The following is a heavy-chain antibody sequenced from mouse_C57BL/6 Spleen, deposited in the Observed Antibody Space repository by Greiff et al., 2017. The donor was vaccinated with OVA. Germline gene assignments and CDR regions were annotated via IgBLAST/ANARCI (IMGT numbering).Heavy chain of an antibody. V-gene: IGHV5-16*01. CDR3: AREGVYDGYYVDY. D-gene: IGHD2-3*01. Sequence: EVQLVESEGGLVQPGSSMKLSCTASGFTFSDYYMAWVRQVPEKGLEWVANINYDGSSTYYLDSLKSRFIISRDNAKNILYLQMSSLKSEDTATYYCAREGVYDGYYVDYWGQGTTLTVSS. CDR1: GFTFSDYY. CDR2: INYDGSST. J-gene: IGHJ2*01.